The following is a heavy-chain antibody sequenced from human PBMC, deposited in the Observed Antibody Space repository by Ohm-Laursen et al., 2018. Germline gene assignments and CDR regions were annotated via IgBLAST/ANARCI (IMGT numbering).Heavy chain of an antibody. CDR3: ARGLWWFDP. CDR2: IYYNGNP. CDR1: GGSLRNYY. J-gene: IGHJ5*02. V-gene: IGHV4-59*08. Sequence: SDTLSLTCTVSGGSLRNYYWSWIRQPPGKGLEWIGYIYYNGNPRYNPSLESRVTISVDPSKNQFSLKLSSVTAADTALYYCARGLWWFDPWGQGTLVTVSS.